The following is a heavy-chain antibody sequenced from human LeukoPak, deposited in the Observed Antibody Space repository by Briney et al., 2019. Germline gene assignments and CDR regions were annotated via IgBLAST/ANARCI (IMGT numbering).Heavy chain of an antibody. Sequence: GGSLRLSWAASGFTFSNYAMIGVRQTPGEGREGVSAISDSGGATYHAHPVKCRFTSRRDNHKNTLYLQMNTLRAEDTAVYYCAKRYCSGGSCSPDYWGQGTLVTVSS. J-gene: IGHJ4*02. CDR1: GFTFSNYA. CDR3: AKRYCSGGSCSPDY. V-gene: IGHV3-23*01. D-gene: IGHD2-15*01. CDR2: ISDSGGAT.